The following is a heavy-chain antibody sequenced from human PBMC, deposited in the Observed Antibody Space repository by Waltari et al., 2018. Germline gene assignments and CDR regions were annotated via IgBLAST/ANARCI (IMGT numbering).Heavy chain of an antibody. V-gene: IGHV3-7*01. Sequence: EMQLLESGGDLVQPGGSLRLSCGASGITFGAYLMTWVRQAPGKGVEWVVNIKEDGSEKNYMDSVKGRFTISRDNAKKSLYLEMNNLRVEDTAVYYCARVGATDLPYFYGMDVWGQGTTVTVSS. J-gene: IGHJ6*02. CDR1: GITFGAYL. CDR3: ARVGATDLPYFYGMDV. CDR2: IKEDGSEK. D-gene: IGHD1-26*01.